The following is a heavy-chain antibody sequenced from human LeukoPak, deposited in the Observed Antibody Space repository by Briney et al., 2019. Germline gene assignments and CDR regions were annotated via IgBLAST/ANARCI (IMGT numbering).Heavy chain of an antibody. J-gene: IGHJ4*02. CDR3: SRDSGYCSGGSCWYFDF. D-gene: IGHD2-15*01. CDR1: GYTFTSNY. Sequence: ASVKVSCKAFGYTFTSNYMHWVRQAPGQGLEWMGWINPNSGGTNYAQKFQGRVTMTRDTSMSTAYMELSGLRSDDTAVYYCSRDSGYCSGGSCWYFDFWGQGTLVTVSA. CDR2: INPNSGGT. V-gene: IGHV1-2*02.